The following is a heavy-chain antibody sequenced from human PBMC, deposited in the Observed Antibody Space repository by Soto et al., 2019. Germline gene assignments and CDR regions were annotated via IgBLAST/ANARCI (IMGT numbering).Heavy chain of an antibody. J-gene: IGHJ1*01. Sequence: PGGSLRLSCAASGFTFSSYGMHWVRQAPGKGLEWVAVISYDGSNKYYADSVKGRFTISRDNSKNTLYLQMNSLRAEDTAVYYGLGGPHAYWGQGTLVTVSS. CDR3: LGGPHAY. CDR2: ISYDGSNK. CDR1: GFTFSSYG. D-gene: IGHD2-15*01. V-gene: IGHV3-30*03.